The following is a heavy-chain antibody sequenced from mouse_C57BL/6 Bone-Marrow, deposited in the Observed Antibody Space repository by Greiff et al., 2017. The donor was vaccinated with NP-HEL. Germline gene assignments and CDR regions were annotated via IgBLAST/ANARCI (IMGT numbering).Heavy chain of an antibody. CDR3: ASRGRWLLGS. J-gene: IGHJ4*01. CDR2: IYPRSGNT. Sequence: VHLVESGAELARPGASVKLSCKASGYTFTSYGISWVKQRTGQGLEWIGEIYPRSGNTYYNEKFKGKATLTADKSSSTAYMELRSLTSEDSAVYFCASRGRWLLGSWGQGTSVTVSS. V-gene: IGHV1-81*01. CDR1: GYTFTSYG. D-gene: IGHD2-3*01.